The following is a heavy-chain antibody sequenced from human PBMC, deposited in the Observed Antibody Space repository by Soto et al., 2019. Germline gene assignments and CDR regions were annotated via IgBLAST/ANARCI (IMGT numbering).Heavy chain of an antibody. CDR3: ARKTSYYYGSGSLYYFDY. J-gene: IGHJ4*02. Sequence: SETLSLTCAVYGGSFSGYYWSWIRQPPGKGLEWIGEINHSGSTNYNPSLKSRVTISVDTSKNQLSLKLSSVTAADTAVYYCARKTSYYYGSGSLYYFDYWGQGTLVTVSS. V-gene: IGHV4-34*01. D-gene: IGHD3-10*01. CDR2: INHSGST. CDR1: GGSFSGYY.